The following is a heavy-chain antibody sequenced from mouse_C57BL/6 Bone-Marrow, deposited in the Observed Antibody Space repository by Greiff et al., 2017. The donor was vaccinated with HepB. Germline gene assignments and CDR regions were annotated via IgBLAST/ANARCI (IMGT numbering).Heavy chain of an antibody. Sequence: QVQLQQPGAELVKPGASVKLSCKASGHTFTSYWMHWVKQRPGQGLEWIGMIHPNSGSTNDNEKFKSKATLTVDKSSSTAYMQLSSLTSEDSAVYYCARDYYGSSYPDYWGQGTTLTVSS. D-gene: IGHD1-1*01. CDR3: ARDYYGSSYPDY. CDR1: GHTFTSYW. CDR2: IHPNSGST. V-gene: IGHV1-64*01. J-gene: IGHJ2*01.